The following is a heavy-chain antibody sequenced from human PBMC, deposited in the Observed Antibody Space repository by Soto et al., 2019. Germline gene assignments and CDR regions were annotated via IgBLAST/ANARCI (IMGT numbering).Heavy chain of an antibody. D-gene: IGHD2-15*01. J-gene: IGHJ6*04. CDR3: ARAYSGRLPRRADYYYAMDV. Sequence: PGGSLRLSCAASAFTLSAYDMHWVRQPNGKGLEWVSALGAADDPYYLGSVKGRFTISRENAKNSLYLQMSNLRAGDTAVYYCARAYSGRLPRRADYYYAMDVWGKGTTVTVSS. V-gene: IGHV3-13*05. CDR1: AFTLSAYD. CDR2: LGAADDP.